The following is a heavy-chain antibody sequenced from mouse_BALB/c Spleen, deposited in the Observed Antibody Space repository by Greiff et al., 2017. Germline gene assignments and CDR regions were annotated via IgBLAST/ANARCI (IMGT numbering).Heavy chain of an antibody. Sequence: DVMLVESGGGLVKPGGSLKLSCAASGFTFSSYTMSWVRQTPEKRLEWVATISSGGSYTYYPDSVKGRFTISRDNAKNTLYLQMSSLKSEDTAMYYCTRDDYRYDDGDYYAMDYWGQGTSVTVSS. CDR2: ISSGGSYT. CDR1: GFTFSSYT. J-gene: IGHJ4*01. V-gene: IGHV5-6-4*01. CDR3: TRDDYRYDDGDYYAMDY. D-gene: IGHD2-14*01.